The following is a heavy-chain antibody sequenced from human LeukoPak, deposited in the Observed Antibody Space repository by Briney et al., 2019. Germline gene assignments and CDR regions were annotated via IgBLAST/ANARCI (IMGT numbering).Heavy chain of an antibody. Sequence: GASVKVSCKASGYTFINYYMHWVRQAPGQGLEWMGIINPSDGSTSYTPKFQGRVTVTRDTSTSTVYMELSSLRSEDTAVYYCATGYYDSSESAGYWGQGTLVTVSS. CDR1: GYTFINYY. CDR3: ATGYYDSSESAGY. V-gene: IGHV1-46*01. D-gene: IGHD3-22*01. CDR2: INPSDGST. J-gene: IGHJ4*02.